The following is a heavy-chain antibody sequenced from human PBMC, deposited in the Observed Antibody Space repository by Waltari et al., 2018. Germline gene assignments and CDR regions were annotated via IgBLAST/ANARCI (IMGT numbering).Heavy chain of an antibody. V-gene: IGHV3-9*01. J-gene: IGHJ4*02. Sequence: EVQLVASGGGLVQPGRSLRLSCVGSGFTFDVYAMYWVRQRPGKGLEWVSGIGWNSGAIGYADSVRGRFTTYRDNAKKSLYLQMGRLRPEDTALYYCVKGGWGFGAFYEQHWGQGIQVTVSS. CDR2: IGWNSGAI. CDR1: GFTFDVYA. D-gene: IGHD3-10*01. CDR3: VKGGWGFGAFYEQH.